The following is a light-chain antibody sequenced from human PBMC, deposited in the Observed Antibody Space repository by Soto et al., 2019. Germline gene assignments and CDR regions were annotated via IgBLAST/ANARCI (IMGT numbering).Light chain of an antibody. V-gene: IGLV2-11*01. J-gene: IGLJ1*01. CDR1: SSDVGGYNY. CDR2: DVS. Sequence: QSALTQPRSVSGSPGQSVTISCTGTSSDVGGYNYVSWYQQHPGKAPKLMIYDVSKRPSGVPDRFSGPKSGNTASLTISELQAEDEADYYCCSYAVFGTGTKVTVL. CDR3: CSYAV.